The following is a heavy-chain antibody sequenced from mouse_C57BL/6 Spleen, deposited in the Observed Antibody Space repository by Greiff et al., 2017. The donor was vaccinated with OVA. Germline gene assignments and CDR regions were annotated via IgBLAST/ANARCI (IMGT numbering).Heavy chain of an antibody. CDR2: INPNNGGT. Sequence: VQLQQSGPELVKPGASVKISCKASGYTFTDYYMNWVKQSHGKSLEWIGDINPNNGGTSYNQKFKGKATLTVDKSSSTAYMELRSLTSEDSAVYYCAGGGYYDYFDYWGQGTTLTVSS. CDR3: AGGGYYDYFDY. J-gene: IGHJ2*01. V-gene: IGHV1-26*01. D-gene: IGHD2-3*01. CDR1: GYTFTDYY.